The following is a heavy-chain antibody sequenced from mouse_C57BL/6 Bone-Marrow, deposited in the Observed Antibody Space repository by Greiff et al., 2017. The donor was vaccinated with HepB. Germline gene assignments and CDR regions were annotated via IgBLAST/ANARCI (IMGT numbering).Heavy chain of an antibody. CDR2: ISSGSSTN. V-gene: IGHV5-17*01. CDR3: ARGTVPFAY. CDR1: GFTFSAYG. D-gene: IGHD1-1*01. Sequence: EVKLVESGGGLVKPGGSLKLSCAASGFTFSAYGMHWVRQTPEKGLEWVAYISSGSSTNYYADTVKGRFTISRDNAKNTLYLQRGSLRSEDTARYYCARGTVPFAYWGQGTLVTVSA. J-gene: IGHJ3*01.